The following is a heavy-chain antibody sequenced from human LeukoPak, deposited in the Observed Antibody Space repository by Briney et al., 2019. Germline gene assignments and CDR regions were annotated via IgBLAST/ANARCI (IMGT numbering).Heavy chain of an antibody. CDR3: AKSTDVGSCSSNGCYGIPPDY. V-gene: IGHV3-30*02. J-gene: IGHJ4*02. CDR1: GFTFSSYG. D-gene: IGHD2-2*01. CDR2: IRYSGSHQ. Sequence: QPGGSLRLSCAASGFTFSSYGMHWVRQAPGKGLEWVTFIRYSGSHQYYADSVKGRFTISRDNSKNTVYLQMNSLRPEDTAVYYCAKSTDVGSCSSNGCYGIPPDYWGQGTLVTVSS.